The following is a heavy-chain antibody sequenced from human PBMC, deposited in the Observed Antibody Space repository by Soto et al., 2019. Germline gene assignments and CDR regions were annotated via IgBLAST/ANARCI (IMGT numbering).Heavy chain of an antibody. Sequence: QAQLVESGGGVVQPGRSLRLSCAASGFTFSSYGMHWVRQAPGTGLGWVAVISHDGGLQHYADSVKGRFTISRDNSKNMVLLQMNSLRAEDTAVYYCVSDRGYGHASVPYSWGQGTLVSVSS. CDR1: GFTFSSYG. CDR2: ISHDGGLQ. D-gene: IGHD5-18*01. J-gene: IGHJ4*02. CDR3: VSDRGYGHASVPYS. V-gene: IGHV3-30*03.